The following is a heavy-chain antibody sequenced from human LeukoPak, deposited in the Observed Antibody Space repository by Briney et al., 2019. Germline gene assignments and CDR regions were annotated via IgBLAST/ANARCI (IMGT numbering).Heavy chain of an antibody. CDR1: GFTFSSYS. D-gene: IGHD2/OR15-2a*01. Sequence: GGSLRLSCAASGFTFSSYSMTWVRQAPGKGLEWVSSISSSSSYIYYADSVKGRFTISRDNAKNSLYLQMNSLRDEDTAVYYCASQIAHYWGQGTLVTVSS. CDR3: ASQIAHY. J-gene: IGHJ4*02. CDR2: ISSSSSYI. V-gene: IGHV3-21*01.